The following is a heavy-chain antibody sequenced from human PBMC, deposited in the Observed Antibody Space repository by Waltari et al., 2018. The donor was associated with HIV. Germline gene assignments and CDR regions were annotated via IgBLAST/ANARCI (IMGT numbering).Heavy chain of an antibody. J-gene: IGHJ3*02. CDR2: INPNSGGT. D-gene: IGHD2-21*02. Sequence: QVHLAQSGAEVKKPGASVQVSCKSSGYTFTDYYMHWVRQAPGQGLEWMGWINPNSGGTNSAQRFQGRVTMTRDTSTSTTYMEMSRLRSDDTAVYYCARDRRRDLTASGAFDIWGHGTMVTVSS. CDR3: ARDRRRDLTASGAFDI. V-gene: IGHV1-2*02. CDR1: GYTFTDYY.